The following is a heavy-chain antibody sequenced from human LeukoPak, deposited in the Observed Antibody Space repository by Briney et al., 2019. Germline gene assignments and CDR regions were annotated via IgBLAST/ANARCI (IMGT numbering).Heavy chain of an antibody. J-gene: IGHJ4*02. Sequence: ASVKVSCKASGYTFTSYGISWVRQAPGQGLEWTGWISAYNGNTNYAQKLQGRVTMTTDTSTSTAYMELRSLRSDDTAVYYCARGRIHYDSTGYYYWGQGTLVTVSS. CDR2: ISAYNGNT. CDR3: ARGRIHYDSTGYYY. CDR1: GYTFTSYG. D-gene: IGHD3-22*01. V-gene: IGHV1-18*01.